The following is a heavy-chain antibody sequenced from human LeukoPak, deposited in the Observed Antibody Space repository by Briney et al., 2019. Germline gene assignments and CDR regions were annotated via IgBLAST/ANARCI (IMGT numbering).Heavy chain of an antibody. Sequence: ASVKVSCKVSEYTLTELSMHWVRQAPGKGLEWMGGFDPEDGETIYAQKFQGRVTMTEDTSTDTAYMELSSLRSEDTAVYYCATDPYSSGWPRSNRLDYWGQGTLVTVSS. V-gene: IGHV1-24*01. CDR1: EYTLTELS. D-gene: IGHD6-19*01. CDR3: ATDPYSSGWPRSNRLDY. J-gene: IGHJ4*02. CDR2: FDPEDGET.